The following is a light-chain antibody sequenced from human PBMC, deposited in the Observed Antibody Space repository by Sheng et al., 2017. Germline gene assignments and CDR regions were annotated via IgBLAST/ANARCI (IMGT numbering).Light chain of an antibody. CDR2: DAS. V-gene: IGKV3D-15*03. CDR3: QQYDAWPRT. Sequence: EIVLTQSPATLSLSPGDTATLSCKASQTISTYLAWYQQKPGQAPRLLIFDASNRASGIPARFSGSGSGTEFTLTVSVLQSEDFAVYYCQQYDAWPRTFVQGT. CDR1: QTISTY. J-gene: IGKJ1*01.